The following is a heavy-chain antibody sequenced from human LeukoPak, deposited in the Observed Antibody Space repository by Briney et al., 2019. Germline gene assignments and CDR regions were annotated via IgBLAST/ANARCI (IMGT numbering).Heavy chain of an antibody. D-gene: IGHD2-15*01. V-gene: IGHV5-51*01. CDR3: ARRAVGYCSGGSCYSDAFDI. J-gene: IGHJ3*02. CDR2: IYPGDSDT. Sequence: GESLKISCKGSGYSFTSYWIGWVRQMPGKGLEWMGIIYPGDSDTRYSPSFQGQVTISADKSISTAYLQWSSLKASDTAMYYCARRAVGYCSGGSCYSDAFDIWGQGTMVIVSS. CDR1: GYSFTSYW.